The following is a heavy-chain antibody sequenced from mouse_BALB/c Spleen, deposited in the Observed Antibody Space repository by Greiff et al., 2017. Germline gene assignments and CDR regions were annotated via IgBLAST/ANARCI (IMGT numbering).Heavy chain of an antibody. CDR2: INPSSGYT. D-gene: IGHD1-1*01. CDR3: AKTTVVPMDY. J-gene: IGHJ4*01. Sequence: QVHVKQSGAELARPGASVKMSCKASGYTFTSYTMHWVKQRPGQGLEWIGYINPSSGYTNYNQKFKDKATLTADKSSSTAYMQLSSLTSEDSAVYYCAKTTVVPMDYWGQGTSVTVSS. V-gene: IGHV1-4*01. CDR1: GYTFTSYT.